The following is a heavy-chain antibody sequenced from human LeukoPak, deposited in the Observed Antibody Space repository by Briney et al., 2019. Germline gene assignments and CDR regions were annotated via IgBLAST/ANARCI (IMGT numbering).Heavy chain of an antibody. J-gene: IGHJ5*02. V-gene: IGHV3-48*03. CDR3: ARGPSVGSGWSPDL. CDR1: GFTFRNYE. Sequence: GGSLRPSCAASGFTFRNYEMNWVRQAPEKGLEWVSYISSSGSAVYYADSVKGRFTISRDNAKNSLYLQMNSLRAEDTALYYCARGPSVGSGWSPDLRGQGTLVTVSS. CDR2: ISSSGSAV. D-gene: IGHD6-19*01.